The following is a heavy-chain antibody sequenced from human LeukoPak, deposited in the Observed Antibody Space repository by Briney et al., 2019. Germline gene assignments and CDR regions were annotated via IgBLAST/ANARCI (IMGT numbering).Heavy chain of an antibody. CDR3: ARGDDFSGDH. CDR2: IHPEGNEK. J-gene: IGHJ4*02. Sequence: PGGSLRLSCATFGFTFGKFWMSWVRQVPGRGLEWVANIHPEGNEKYHVESVEGRFTISRDNTRDLLFLQMNGLRVEDTAVYYCARGDDFSGDHWGQGTLVTVSS. CDR1: GFTFGKFW. V-gene: IGHV3-7*04. D-gene: IGHD1-1*01.